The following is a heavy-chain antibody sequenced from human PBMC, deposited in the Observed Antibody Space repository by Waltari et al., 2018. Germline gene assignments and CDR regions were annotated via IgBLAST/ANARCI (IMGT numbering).Heavy chain of an antibody. CDR1: GYPFSDHY. J-gene: IGHJ4*02. Sequence: QVQLVQSGAEVKRPGASARVSCKASGYPFSDHYVSWVRQAPGQGLEWMGWINPKYGGTDYSQKFQGRVTMTGDTSISTAYMELNRLTSDDTAVYFCARDDGSTSGADYWGQGTLVTVSS. D-gene: IGHD3-10*01. CDR3: ARDDGSTSGADY. CDR2: INPKYGGT. V-gene: IGHV1-2*02.